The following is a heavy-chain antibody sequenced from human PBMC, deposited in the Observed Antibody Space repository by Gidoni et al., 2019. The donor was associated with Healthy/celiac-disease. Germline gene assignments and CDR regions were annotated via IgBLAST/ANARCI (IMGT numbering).Heavy chain of an antibody. CDR3: ARAYDSSGYYYLYYFDY. J-gene: IGHJ4*02. V-gene: IGHV2-70*01. Sequence: QVTLRESGPALVKPTQTLTLTCTFSGFSLSTSGMCVSWIRQPPGKALEWLALIDWDDDKYYSTSLKTRLTISKDTSKNQVVLTMTNMDPVDTATYYCARAYDSSGYYYLYYFDYWGQGTLVTVSS. CDR1: GFSLSTSGMC. CDR2: IDWDDDK. D-gene: IGHD3-22*01.